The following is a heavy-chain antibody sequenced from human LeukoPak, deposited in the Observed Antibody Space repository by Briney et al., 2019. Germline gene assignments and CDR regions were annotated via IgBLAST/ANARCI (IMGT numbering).Heavy chain of an antibody. CDR3: ARMGAYVPTFDY. CDR1: GGSISSGSYY. J-gene: IGHJ4*02. D-gene: IGHD1-26*01. Sequence: KASETLSLTCTVSGGSISSGSYYWSWIRQPAGKGPEWIGRIYTSGSTNYNPSLKSRVTISVDTSKNQFSLKLSSVTAADTAVYYCARMGAYVPTFDYWGQGTLVTVSS. CDR2: IYTSGST. V-gene: IGHV4-61*02.